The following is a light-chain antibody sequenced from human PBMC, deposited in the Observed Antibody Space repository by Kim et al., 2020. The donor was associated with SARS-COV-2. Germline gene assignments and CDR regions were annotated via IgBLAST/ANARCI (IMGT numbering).Light chain of an antibody. CDR3: QSYDSSLSGSKV. V-gene: IGLV1-40*01. J-gene: IGLJ1*01. CDR2: GNS. CDR1: SSNIGAGYD. Sequence: VTISCTGSSSNIGAGYDVHWYQQLPGTAPKLLIYGNSNRPSGVPDRFSGSKSGTSASLAITGLQAEDEADYYCQSYDSSLSGSKVFGTGTKVTVL.